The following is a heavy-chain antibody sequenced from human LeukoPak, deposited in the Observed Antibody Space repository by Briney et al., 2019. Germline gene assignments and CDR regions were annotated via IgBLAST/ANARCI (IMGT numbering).Heavy chain of an antibody. CDR1: GGSISSYY. D-gene: IGHD3-22*01. Sequence: SETLSLTCTVSGGSISSYYWSWIRQPPGKGLEWIGYIYYSGSTNYNPSLKSRVTISVDTSKNQFSLKLSPVTAADTAVYYCARVSSSSGYYYAGYDYWGQGTLVTVSS. V-gene: IGHV4-59*01. CDR2: IYYSGST. J-gene: IGHJ4*02. CDR3: ARVSSSSGYYYAGYDY.